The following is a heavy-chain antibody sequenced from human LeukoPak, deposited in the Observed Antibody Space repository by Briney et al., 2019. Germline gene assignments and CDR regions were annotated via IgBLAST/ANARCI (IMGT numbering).Heavy chain of an antibody. CDR2: INPNSGGT. CDR1: GYTFTGYY. D-gene: IGHD3-22*01. Sequence: ASVKVSCKASGYTFTGYYMHWVRQAPGQGLEWMGWINPNSGGTNYAQKFQGRVTMTRDTSISTAYMELSRLRSDGTAVYYCARTIKLRDSSGYWNYWGQGTLVTVSS. J-gene: IGHJ4*02. V-gene: IGHV1-2*02. CDR3: ARTIKLRDSSGYWNY.